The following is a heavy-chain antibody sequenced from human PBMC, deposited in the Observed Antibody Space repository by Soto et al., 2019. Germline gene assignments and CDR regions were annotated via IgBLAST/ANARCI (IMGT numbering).Heavy chain of an antibody. CDR2: ISSSSTYI. CDR3: ARVSAGIYFDY. J-gene: IGHJ4*02. Sequence: EVQLVESGGGLVKPGGSLRLSCAASGFTFSSYSMNWVRQAPGKGLEWVSSISSSSTYIYYADSVKGGFTISRDNAKNSLYLQMNSLRAEDTAVYYCARVSAGIYFDYWGQGTLVTVSS. CDR1: GFTFSSYS. D-gene: IGHD3-10*01. V-gene: IGHV3-21*01.